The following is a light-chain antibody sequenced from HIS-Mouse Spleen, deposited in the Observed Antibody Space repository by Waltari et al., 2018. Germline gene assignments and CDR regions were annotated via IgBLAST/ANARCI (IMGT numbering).Light chain of an antibody. CDR2: EVS. CDR1: SSDVGGYNY. CDR3: SSYTSSSTLV. V-gene: IGLV2-14*01. J-gene: IGLJ2*01. Sequence: QSALTQPASLSGSPGQSITISCTGTSSDVGGYNYVSWYQQNPGKAPKLMIYEVSNRPSGVSNRFSGSKSGNTASLTISGLQAEDEADYYCSSYTSSSTLVFGGGTKLTVL.